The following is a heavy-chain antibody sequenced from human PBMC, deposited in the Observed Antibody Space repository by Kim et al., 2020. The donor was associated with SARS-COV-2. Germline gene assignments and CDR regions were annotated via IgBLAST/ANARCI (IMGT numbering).Heavy chain of an antibody. CDR3: ARGVSSGSYDY. CDR2: T. J-gene: IGHJ4*02. V-gene: IGHV1-3*01. D-gene: IGHD3-10*01. Sequence: TNNSQKFQGRVTITRDTSASTAYMELSSLRSEDTAVYYCARGVSSGSYDYWGQGTLVTVSS.